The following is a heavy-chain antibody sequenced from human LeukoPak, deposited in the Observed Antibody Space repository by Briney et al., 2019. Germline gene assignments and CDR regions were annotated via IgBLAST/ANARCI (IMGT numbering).Heavy chain of an antibody. J-gene: IGHJ6*03. CDR3: ARVPPSYSDSSKIYYYYYVDV. CDR1: RGSITNCC. CDR2: ISSTGNT. V-gene: IGHV4-4*07. Sequence: SETLSLTCAVSRGSITNCCWGWIRQPAERGLDWIGRISSTGNTAYSPSLQSRVTMSVDTSKNQFSLKLNSVTAADTAVYYCARVPPSYSDSSKIYYYYYVDVWGKGTPVTVSS. D-gene: IGHD1-26*01.